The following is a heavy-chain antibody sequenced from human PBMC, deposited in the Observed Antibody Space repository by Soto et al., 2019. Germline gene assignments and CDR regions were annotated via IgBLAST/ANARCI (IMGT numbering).Heavy chain of an antibody. CDR3: ARGGISKWLRRAFDI. CDR1: GGSFSGYY. J-gene: IGHJ3*02. V-gene: IGHV4-34*01. Sequence: SETLSLTCAVYGGSFSGYYWSWIRQPPGKGLEWIGEINHSGSTNYNPSLKSRVTISVDTSKNQFSLKLSSVTAADTAVYYCARGGISKWLRRAFDIWGQGTMVTVSS. D-gene: IGHD5-12*01. CDR2: INHSGST.